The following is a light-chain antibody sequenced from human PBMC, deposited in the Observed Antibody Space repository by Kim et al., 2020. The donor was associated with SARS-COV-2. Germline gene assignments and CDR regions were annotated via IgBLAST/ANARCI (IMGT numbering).Light chain of an antibody. CDR1: SSDVVDYPY. CDR3: SSYSSGTSLRI. Sequence: SITISCTGPSSDVVDYPYVSWYQQHPGEAPKLIIYDVTNRPSGGSTRCSGSKSGNTASLTISGLQAEDEDDYYCSSYSSGTSLRIFGGGTQLTVL. CDR2: DVT. J-gene: IGLJ2*01. V-gene: IGLV2-14*03.